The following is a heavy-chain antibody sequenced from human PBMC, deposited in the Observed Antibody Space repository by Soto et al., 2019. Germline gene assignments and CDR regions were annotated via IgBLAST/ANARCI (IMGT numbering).Heavy chain of an antibody. CDR1: GFTFRSYW. J-gene: IGHJ4*02. Sequence: GGSLRLSCAASGFTFRSYWMHWVRQAPGKGLVWVSRINSDGSSTSYADSVKGRFTISRDNAKNTLYLQMNSLRAEDTAVYYCARVYSSGLYYFDYWGQGTLVTVSS. CDR3: ARVYSSGLYYFDY. CDR2: INSDGSST. V-gene: IGHV3-74*01. D-gene: IGHD6-19*01.